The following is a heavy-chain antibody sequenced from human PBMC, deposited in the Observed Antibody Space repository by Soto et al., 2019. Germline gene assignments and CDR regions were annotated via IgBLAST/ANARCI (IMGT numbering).Heavy chain of an antibody. CDR2: IYWDDDK. J-gene: IGHJ6*02. D-gene: IGHD2-21*02. CDR3: VQSRCGGDCLQSYSSHSYYGLDV. V-gene: IGHV2-5*02. Sequence: QITLKESGPTLVKPTQTLTLTCTFSGLSLSTTGVGVGWIRQPPGKALEWLALIYWDDDKRYSPSLKSRLTITXDXPXSXXVLTMTNMDPVDTATYYCVQSRCGGDCLQSYSSHSYYGLDVWGQGTTVTVSS. CDR1: GLSLSTTGVG.